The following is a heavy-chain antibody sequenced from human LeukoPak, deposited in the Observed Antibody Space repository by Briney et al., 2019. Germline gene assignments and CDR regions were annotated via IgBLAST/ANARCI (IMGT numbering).Heavy chain of an antibody. Sequence: SETLSLTCTVSGGSISSYYWSWIRQPAGKGLEWIGRIYTTGSTNYNPSLKSRVTMSVDTSKNQFSLELSSVTAADTAVYYCARDRYYASGTYPDYWGQGTLVTVSS. CDR2: IYTTGST. D-gene: IGHD3-10*01. J-gene: IGHJ4*02. CDR1: GGSISSYY. CDR3: ARDRYYASGTYPDY. V-gene: IGHV4-4*07.